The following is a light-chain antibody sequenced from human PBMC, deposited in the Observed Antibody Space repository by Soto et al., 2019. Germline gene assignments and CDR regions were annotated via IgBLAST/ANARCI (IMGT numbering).Light chain of an antibody. V-gene: IGLV2-14*01. CDR3: SSYTSSSIFYV. CDR2: EVS. Sequence: SALTPPASVSGTPGHTISISCPGTSKNFGGYNFASWDQQHPAKAPKLLIYEVSNRPSGVSNRFSGSKSGNTASLTISGLQAEDEADYYCSSYTSSSIFYVFGTGTKVTVL. CDR1: SKNFGGYNF. J-gene: IGLJ1*01.